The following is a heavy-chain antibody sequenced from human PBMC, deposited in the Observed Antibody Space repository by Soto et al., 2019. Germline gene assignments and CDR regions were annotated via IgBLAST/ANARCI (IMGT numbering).Heavy chain of an antibody. D-gene: IGHD2-8*01. Sequence: GESLKISCKGSGYSFTSYWISWVRQMPGKGLEWMGRIDPSDSYTNYSPSFQGHVTISAGKSINTAYLQWSSLKASDTAMYYCATNVYVSSYLPTWHYGMEVSGQGTTATVYS. J-gene: IGHJ6*02. V-gene: IGHV5-10-1*01. CDR2: IDPSDSYT. CDR1: GYSFTSYW. CDR3: ATNVYVSSYLPTWHYGMEV.